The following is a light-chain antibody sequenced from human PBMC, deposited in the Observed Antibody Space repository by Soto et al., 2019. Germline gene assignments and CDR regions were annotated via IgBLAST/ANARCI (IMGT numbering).Light chain of an antibody. J-gene: IGKJ1*01. CDR3: QQLNSYPWK. Sequence: DIQLTQSPSFLSASVGDRVTITCRASHGISRYLAWYQQKPGKAPNLLIQAASTLQSGVPPRFSGSGPWTEFTLTICGLQPEDFATSYYQQLNSYPWKFGQVTKVDIK. CDR2: AAS. CDR1: HGISRY. V-gene: IGKV1-9*01.